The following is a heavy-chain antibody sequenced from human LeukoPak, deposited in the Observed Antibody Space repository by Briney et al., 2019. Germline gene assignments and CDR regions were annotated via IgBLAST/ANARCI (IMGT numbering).Heavy chain of an antibody. CDR3: ARDRRDGHNYSDF. CDR2: ISHSGTS. D-gene: IGHD5-24*01. Sequence: SETLSLTCAVSGGSLSGGGYFWGWTRQYPGQGLEWIGCISHSGTSYYNPSLKSRVTISVATSRNQFSLELSSVTAADTAVYFCARDRRDGHNYSDFWGQGALVTVSS. J-gene: IGHJ4*02. CDR1: GGSLSGGGYF. V-gene: IGHV4-31*11.